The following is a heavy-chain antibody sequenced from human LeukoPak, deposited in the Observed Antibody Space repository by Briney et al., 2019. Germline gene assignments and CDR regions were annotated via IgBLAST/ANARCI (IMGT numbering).Heavy chain of an antibody. CDR3: ARDPIPEF. V-gene: IGHV3-53*01. CDR2: INSGGTT. J-gene: IGHJ3*01. D-gene: IGHD1-14*01. Sequence: GGSLRLSCAASGFTVSSSYMNWGRQAPGKGLECVSVINSGGTTDYADSVKGRFTISRDNFKNTLYLQMNNLRAEDTAVYYCARDPIPEFWGRGTMVTVFS. CDR1: GFTVSSSY.